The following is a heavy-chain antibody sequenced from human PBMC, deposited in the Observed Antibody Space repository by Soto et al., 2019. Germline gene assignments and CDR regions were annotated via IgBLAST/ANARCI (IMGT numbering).Heavy chain of an antibody. D-gene: IGHD6-13*01. J-gene: IGHJ6*02. CDR1: GGSISTYY. CDR2: IYHSGST. CDR3: ASDTGAAAAFYYYYGMDV. Sequence: PSETLSLTCTVSGGSISTYYWSWVRQPPGKGLEWIGYIYHSGSTNYNPSLESRVTMSVDTSKNQFSLKLSSVTAADTAVYYCASDTGAAAAFYYYYGMDVWGQGTTVT. V-gene: IGHV4-59*08.